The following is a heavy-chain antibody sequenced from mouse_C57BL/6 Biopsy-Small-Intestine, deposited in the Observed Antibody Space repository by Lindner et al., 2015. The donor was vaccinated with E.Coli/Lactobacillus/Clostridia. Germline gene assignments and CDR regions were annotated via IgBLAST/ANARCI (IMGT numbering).Heavy chain of an antibody. CDR2: FHPFNDDT. J-gene: IGHJ4*01. CDR3: ARGSNLGNMDY. V-gene: IGHV1-47*01. D-gene: IGHD2-5*01. CDR1: GYTFTTYP. Sequence: VQLQESGPELVKPGASVKMSCKASGYTFTTYPIEWMKQIHGKSLEWIGDFHPFNDDTKYNEKFKGKATLTVEKSSSTVYLELSRLTSDDSAVYYCARGSNLGNMDYWGQGTSVTVSS.